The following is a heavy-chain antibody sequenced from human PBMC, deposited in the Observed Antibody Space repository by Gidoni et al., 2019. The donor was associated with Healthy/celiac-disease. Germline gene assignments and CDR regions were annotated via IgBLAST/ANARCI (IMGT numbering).Heavy chain of an antibody. J-gene: IGHJ4*02. Sequence: EVQLVESGGGLVQPGGSLRLSCAASGFPFSSYSMNWVRQAPGKGLEWVSYISSSSSTIYYADSVKGRFTISRDNAKNSLYLQMNSLRDEDTAVYYCARLPIPAPHRPIDYWGQGTLVTVSS. CDR1: GFPFSSYS. V-gene: IGHV3-48*02. CDR2: ISSSSSTI. D-gene: IGHD2-2*01. CDR3: ARLPIPAPHRPIDY.